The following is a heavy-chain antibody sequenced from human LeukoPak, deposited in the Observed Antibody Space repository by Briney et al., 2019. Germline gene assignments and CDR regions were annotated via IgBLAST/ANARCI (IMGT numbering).Heavy chain of an antibody. Sequence: PSETLSLTCTVSGGSISSDYWSWIRQPPGEGLERIANIYHTGSANYNPSLSSRVTISIDTAKNQFSLKLTSVTAADTAVYYCARRGRNSSGWQDYLWGQGTLVTVSS. D-gene: IGHD6-25*01. J-gene: IGHJ4*02. CDR1: GGSISSDY. V-gene: IGHV4-59*01. CDR3: ARRGRNSSGWQDYL. CDR2: IYHTGSA.